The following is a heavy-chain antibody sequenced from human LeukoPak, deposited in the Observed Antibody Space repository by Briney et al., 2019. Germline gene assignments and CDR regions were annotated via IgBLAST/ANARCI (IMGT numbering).Heavy chain of an antibody. CDR2: IYTSGST. CDR1: GGSISSYY. CDR3: ARAARYYETSNFDY. Sequence: PSVTLSLTCTVSGGSISSYYWSWIRQPAGKGLEWIGRIYTSGSTNYNPSLKSRVTVSVDTSKNQFSLKLSSVTAADTAVYYCARAARYYETSNFDYWGQGTLVTVSS. D-gene: IGHD3-22*01. V-gene: IGHV4-4*07. J-gene: IGHJ4*02.